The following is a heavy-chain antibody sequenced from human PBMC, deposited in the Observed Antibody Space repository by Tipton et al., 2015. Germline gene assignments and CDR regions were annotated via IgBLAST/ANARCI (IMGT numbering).Heavy chain of an antibody. CDR2: IYYSGST. D-gene: IGHD2-21*02. CDR1: GGSISSYY. J-gene: IGHJ4*02. V-gene: IGHV4-59*08. Sequence: TLSLTCTVSGGSISSYYWSWIRQPPGKGLEWIGFIYYSGSTNYNPSLKSRVTISVDTSKTQFSLKLSSVTAADTAVYYCASPSLSHDRGDYYFQSWGQGSLVTVSS. CDR3: ASPSLSHDRGDYYFQS.